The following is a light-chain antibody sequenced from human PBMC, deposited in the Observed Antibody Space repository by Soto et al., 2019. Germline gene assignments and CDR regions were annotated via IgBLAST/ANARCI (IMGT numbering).Light chain of an antibody. V-gene: IGLV2-14*01. J-gene: IGLJ1*01. CDR3: SSYTSSRTLV. CDR2: EVS. Sequence: QSALTQPASVSGSPGQSITISCTGTSSDVGGYNYVPWYQQHPGKAPKLMIYEVSNRPSGVSNRFYGSKSGNTASLTISGLPAEDEADYYCSSYTSSRTLVFGTGTKVTVL. CDR1: SSDVGGYNY.